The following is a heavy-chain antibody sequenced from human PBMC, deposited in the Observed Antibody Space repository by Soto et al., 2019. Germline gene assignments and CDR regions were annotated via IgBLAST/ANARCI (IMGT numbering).Heavy chain of an antibody. Sequence: ASVKVSCKASGGTFSSYTISWVRQAPGQGLEWMGRIIPILGIANYAQKFQGRVTITADKSTSTAYMELSSLRSEDTAVYYCARGGDYGAFDIWGQGTMVTVSS. CDR1: GGTFSSYT. D-gene: IGHD4-17*01. CDR2: IIPILGIA. V-gene: IGHV1-69*02. CDR3: ARGGDYGAFDI. J-gene: IGHJ3*02.